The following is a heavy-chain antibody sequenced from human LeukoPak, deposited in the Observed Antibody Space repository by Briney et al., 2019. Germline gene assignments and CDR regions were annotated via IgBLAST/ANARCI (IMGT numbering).Heavy chain of an antibody. CDR2: ISANNGNT. CDR1: GYSFTSYG. CDR3: ARVASGIAAARWGSDY. J-gene: IGHJ4*02. D-gene: IGHD6-25*01. Sequence: ASVKVSCTASGYSFTSYGITWVRQAPGQGLEWMGWISANNGNTKYAEKFQGRVTITADKSTSTAYMELSSLRSEDTAVYYCARVASGIAAARWGSDYWGQGTLVTVSS. V-gene: IGHV1-18*01.